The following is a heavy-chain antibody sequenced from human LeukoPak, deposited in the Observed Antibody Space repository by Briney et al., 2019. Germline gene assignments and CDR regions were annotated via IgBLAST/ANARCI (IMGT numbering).Heavy chain of an antibody. J-gene: IGHJ6*04. CDR1: GFTFSSYN. CDR3: AELGITMIGGV. V-gene: IGHV3-21*01. Sequence: GGSLRLSCAASGFTFSSYNMNWVRQAPGKGLEWVSFISSSSSYIYYADSVKGRFTISRDNAKNSLYPQMNSLRAEDTAVYYCAELGITMIGGVWGKGTTVTISS. CDR2: ISSSSSYI. D-gene: IGHD3-10*02.